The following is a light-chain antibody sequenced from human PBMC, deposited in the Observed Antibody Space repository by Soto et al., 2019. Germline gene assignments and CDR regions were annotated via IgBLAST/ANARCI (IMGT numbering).Light chain of an antibody. V-gene: IGKV3-20*01. J-gene: IGKJ1*01. Sequence: EGVLTQSPGTLSLSPGERATLSCRASQSVSSSYLAWYQQKPGQAPRLLIYGASTRATGIPDRFSASGSGTDFTLSISRVEPEDFAVYYCQQYEIAPKTFGQGTKVDIK. CDR2: GAS. CDR1: QSVSSSY. CDR3: QQYEIAPKT.